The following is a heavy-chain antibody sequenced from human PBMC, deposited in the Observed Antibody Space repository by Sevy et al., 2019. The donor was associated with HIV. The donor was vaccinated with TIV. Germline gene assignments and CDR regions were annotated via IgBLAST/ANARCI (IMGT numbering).Heavy chain of an antibody. Sequence: GGSLRLSCAASGFTFSSYGMHWVRQAPGKGLEWVAVIWYDGSNKYYADSVKGRFTISRDNSKNTLYLQMNSLRAEDKAVYYCARDPTGYCSSTSCYTPYGMDVWGQGTTVTVSS. V-gene: IGHV3-33*01. CDR1: GFTFSSYG. CDR3: ARDPTGYCSSTSCYTPYGMDV. J-gene: IGHJ6*02. CDR2: IWYDGSNK. D-gene: IGHD2-2*02.